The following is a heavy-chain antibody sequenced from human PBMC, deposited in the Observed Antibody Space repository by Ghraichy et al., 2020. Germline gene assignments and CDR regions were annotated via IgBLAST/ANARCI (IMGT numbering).Heavy chain of an antibody. CDR2: NNYSGRT. D-gene: IGHD6-19*01. Sequence: SETLSLTCTVSDGSMSSDNWSWTRQPPGKGLEWIAYNNYSGRTNYNPSLKSRVTISVDTSKNQFSLKVTSVTSADTAVYYCARGAGWYDSWGQGTLVTVSS. V-gene: IGHV4-59*01. CDR1: DGSMSSDN. CDR3: ARGAGWYDS. J-gene: IGHJ5*01.